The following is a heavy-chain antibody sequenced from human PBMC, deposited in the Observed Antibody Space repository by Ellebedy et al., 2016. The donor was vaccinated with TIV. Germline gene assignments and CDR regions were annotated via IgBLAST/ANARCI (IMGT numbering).Heavy chain of an antibody. CDR1: GGSISSYY. J-gene: IGHJ5*02. CDR3: ARTVVPAYERDWFDP. V-gene: IGHV4-4*07. Sequence: SETLSLXXTVSGGSISSYYWSWIRQPAGKGLEWIGRIYTSGSTNYNPSLKSRVTMSVDTSKNQFSLKLSSVTAADTAVYYCARTVVPAYERDWFDPWGQGTLVTVSS. D-gene: IGHD2-2*01. CDR2: IYTSGST.